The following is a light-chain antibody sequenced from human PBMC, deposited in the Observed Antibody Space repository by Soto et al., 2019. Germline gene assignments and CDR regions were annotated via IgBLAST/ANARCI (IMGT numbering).Light chain of an antibody. CDR1: SSDVGAYNY. Sequence: QSVLTQPASVSGSPGQSITISCTGTSSDVGAYNYVSWYQQYPGKAPKLMIYGVTNRPSGVSNRFSGSKTGNTASLTISGLQTEDEADYYCSSYTSSSTLFGTGTKVTVL. V-gene: IGLV2-14*01. CDR2: GVT. J-gene: IGLJ1*01. CDR3: SSYTSSSTL.